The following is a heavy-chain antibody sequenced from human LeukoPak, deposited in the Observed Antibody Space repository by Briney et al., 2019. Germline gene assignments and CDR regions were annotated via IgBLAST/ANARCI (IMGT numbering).Heavy chain of an antibody. CDR1: GGSFSGYY. CDR2: INHSGST. V-gene: IGHV4-34*01. Sequence: SETLSLTCAVYGGSFSGYYWSWIRQPPGKGPEWIGEINHSGSTNYNPSVKSRVTISVDTSKNQFSLKLSSVTAANTAVYYCARDAGYSYGYSDYWGQGTLVTVSS. D-gene: IGHD5-18*01. CDR3: ARDAGYSYGYSDY. J-gene: IGHJ4*02.